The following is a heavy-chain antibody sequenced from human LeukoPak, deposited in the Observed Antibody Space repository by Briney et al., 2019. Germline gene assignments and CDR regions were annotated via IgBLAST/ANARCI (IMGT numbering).Heavy chain of an antibody. CDR2: ISYDGSNK. J-gene: IGHJ4*02. V-gene: IGHV3-30*18. CDR1: GFTLSSYG. D-gene: IGHD3-16*01. Sequence: GGSLRLSCAASGFTLSSYGMHWVRQAPGKGLEWVAVISYDGSNKYYADSVKGRFTISRDNSKNTLYLQMNSLRAEDTAVYYCAKDLAGGRRFGYYFDYWGQGTLVTVSS. CDR3: AKDLAGGRRFGYYFDY.